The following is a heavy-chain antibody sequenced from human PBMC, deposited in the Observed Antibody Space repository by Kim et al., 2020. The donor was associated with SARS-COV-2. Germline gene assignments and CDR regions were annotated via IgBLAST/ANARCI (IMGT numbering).Heavy chain of an antibody. Sequence: GGSLRLSCAASGFTFSSYAMHWVRQAPGKGLEWVAVISYDGSNKYYADSVKGRFTISRDNSKNTLYLQMNSLRAEDTAVYYCARELGSGYYGSGSPQASYYYGMDVWGQGTTVTVSS. CDR2: ISYDGSNK. J-gene: IGHJ6*02. D-gene: IGHD3-10*01. V-gene: IGHV3-30-3*01. CDR1: GFTFSSYA. CDR3: ARELGSGYYGSGSPQASYYYGMDV.